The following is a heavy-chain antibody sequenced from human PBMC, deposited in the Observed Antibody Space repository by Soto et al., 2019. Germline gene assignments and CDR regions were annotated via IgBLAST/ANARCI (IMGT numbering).Heavy chain of an antibody. CDR3: ATEYSSSSAFDY. D-gene: IGHD6-6*01. J-gene: IGHJ4*02. V-gene: IGHV1-2*04. Sequence: ASVKVSCKASGYTFTGYYMHWVRQAPGQGLEWMGWINPNSGGTNYAQKVQGWVTMTRDTSISTAYMELSRLRSDDTAVYYCATEYSSSSAFDYWGQGTLVTVSS. CDR2: INPNSGGT. CDR1: GYTFTGYY.